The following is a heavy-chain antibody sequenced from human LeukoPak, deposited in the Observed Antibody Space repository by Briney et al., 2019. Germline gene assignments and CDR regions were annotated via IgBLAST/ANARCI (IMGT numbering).Heavy chain of an antibody. CDR3: ARPYYGSGSYGYYYYGMDV. CDR1: GFTFSSYE. D-gene: IGHD3-10*01. J-gene: IGHJ6*04. V-gene: IGHV3-48*03. Sequence: GGSLGLSCAPSGFTFSSYEMNWVGQAPGKGLGWVSYIISSGSTIYYADSVKGRFTISRDNAKNSLYLQMNSLRAEDTAVYYCARPYYGSGSYGYYYYGMDVWGEGTTVTVSS. CDR2: IISSGSTI.